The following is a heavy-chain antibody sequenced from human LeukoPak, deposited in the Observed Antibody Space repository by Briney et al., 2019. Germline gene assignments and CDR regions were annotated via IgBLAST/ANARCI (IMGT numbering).Heavy chain of an antibody. CDR3: AKDRYSSGWYSTLDY. Sequence: GRSLRLSCAASGFTFSSYGMHWVRQAPGKGLEWVAVISYDGSNKYYADSVKGRFTISRDNSKNTLYLQMNSLRAEDTAVYYCAKDRYSSGWYSTLDYWGQGTLVTVSS. D-gene: IGHD6-19*01. CDR1: GFTFSSYG. CDR2: ISYDGSNK. J-gene: IGHJ4*02. V-gene: IGHV3-30*18.